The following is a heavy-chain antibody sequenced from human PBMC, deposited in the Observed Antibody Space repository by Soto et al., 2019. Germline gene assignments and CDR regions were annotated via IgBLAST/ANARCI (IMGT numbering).Heavy chain of an antibody. V-gene: IGHV3-30-3*01. Sequence: GGSLRLSCAASGFTFSSYAMHWVRQAPGKGLEWVAVISYDGSNKYYADSVKGRFTISRDNFKNTLYLQMNSLRAEDTAVYYCARDGIAVVYGLDVWGQGTTVTVSS. D-gene: IGHD6-19*01. CDR3: ARDGIAVVYGLDV. J-gene: IGHJ6*02. CDR1: GFTFSSYA. CDR2: ISYDGSNK.